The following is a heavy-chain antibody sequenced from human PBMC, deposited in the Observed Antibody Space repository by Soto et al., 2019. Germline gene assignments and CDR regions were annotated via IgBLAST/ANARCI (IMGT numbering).Heavy chain of an antibody. Sequence: SETLSLTCTVSGGSLSPNYWSWIRQPPGKGLEWIGYIYYGGTTTNNPSLNSRVAISIDTSKNQFSLKLSSVTAADTAVYYCARGRGPYCISTSCYSNWFDPWGQGTLVTVSS. CDR1: GGSLSPNY. CDR2: IYYGGTT. J-gene: IGHJ5*02. CDR3: ARGRGPYCISTSCYSNWFDP. V-gene: IGHV4-59*12. D-gene: IGHD2-2*01.